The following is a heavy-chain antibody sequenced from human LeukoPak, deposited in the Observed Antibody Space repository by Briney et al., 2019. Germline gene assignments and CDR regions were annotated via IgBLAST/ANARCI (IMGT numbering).Heavy chain of an antibody. CDR1: GFTFSSYA. D-gene: IGHD1-26*01. Sequence: GGSLRLSCAASGFTFSSYAMHWVRQAPGKGLEWVAVISYDGNIRYYTDSVKGRFTISRDNSKNTLYLQMNSLRAEDTAVYYCARDYLMGGTTGKAFDIWGQGTMVTISS. CDR2: ISYDGNIR. V-gene: IGHV3-30*04. J-gene: IGHJ3*02. CDR3: ARDYLMGGTTGKAFDI.